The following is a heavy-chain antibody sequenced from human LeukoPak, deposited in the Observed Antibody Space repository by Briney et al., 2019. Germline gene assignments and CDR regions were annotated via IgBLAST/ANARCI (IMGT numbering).Heavy chain of an antibody. CDR3: ARTTEAHSWQTRYYSYYMDV. J-gene: IGHJ6*03. CDR2: INHSGNT. CDR1: GGSFSGYY. V-gene: IGHV4-34*01. Sequence: SGTLSLTCAVYGGSFSGYYWSWIRQPPGKGLEWIGEINHSGNTYYKPSLKSRVTISIDTSKNQFSLKLRSVTAADTAVYYCARTTEAHSWQTRYYSYYMDVWGKGTTVTVSS. D-gene: IGHD6-13*01.